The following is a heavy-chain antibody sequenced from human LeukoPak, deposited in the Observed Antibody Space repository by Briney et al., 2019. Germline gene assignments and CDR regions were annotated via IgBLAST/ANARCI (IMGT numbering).Heavy chain of an antibody. Sequence: ASVKVSCKASGYTFTGYYMHWVRQAPGQGLEWMGRINPNSGGTNYAQKFQGRVTMTRDTSISTAYMELSSLRSEDTAVYYCASPVVPAAVTPYYNYYGMDVWGQGTTVTVSS. D-gene: IGHD2-2*01. J-gene: IGHJ6*02. V-gene: IGHV1-2*06. CDR1: GYTFTGYY. CDR3: ASPVVPAAVTPYYNYYGMDV. CDR2: INPNSGGT.